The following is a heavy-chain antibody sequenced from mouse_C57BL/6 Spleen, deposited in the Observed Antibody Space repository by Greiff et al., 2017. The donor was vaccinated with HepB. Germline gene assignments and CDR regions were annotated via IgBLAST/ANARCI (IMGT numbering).Heavy chain of an antibody. Sequence: EVKLVESGEGLVKPGGSLKLSCAASGFTFSSYAMSWVRQTPEKRLEWVAYISSGGDYIYYADTVKGRFTISRDNARNTLYLQMSSLKSEDTAMYYCTRGGDKLGRNYAMDYWGQGTSVTVSS. D-gene: IGHD4-1*01. CDR3: TRGGDKLGRNYAMDY. CDR2: ISSGGDYI. J-gene: IGHJ4*01. CDR1: GFTFSSYA. V-gene: IGHV5-9-1*02.